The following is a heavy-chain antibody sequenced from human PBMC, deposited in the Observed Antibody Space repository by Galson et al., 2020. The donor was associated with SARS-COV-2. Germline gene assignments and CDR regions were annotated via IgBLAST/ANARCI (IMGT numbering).Heavy chain of an antibody. J-gene: IGHJ4*02. CDR2: IKTKTDGGTT. V-gene: IGHV3-15*01. Sequence: GGSLRLSCAASGFSFNNAWMSWVRQAPGKGLEWVGRIKTKTDGGTTDYAAPVKGRFTISRDDSKNTLYLQMNSLKTEDTAVYYCTTFEEWELLYYFDYWGQGTLVTVSS. CDR1: GFSFNNAW. D-gene: IGHD1-26*01. CDR3: TTFEEWELLYYFDY.